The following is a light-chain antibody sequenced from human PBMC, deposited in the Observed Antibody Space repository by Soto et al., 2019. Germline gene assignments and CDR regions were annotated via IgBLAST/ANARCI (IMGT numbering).Light chain of an antibody. CDR3: QQYGTSPPT. CDR1: QSVSSSY. J-gene: IGKJ1*01. Sequence: EIVMTQSPATLSVSPGERATLSCRASQSVSSSYLAWYQQKPGQAPRLLIYGASSRATGIPDRFSGSGSGTDFTLTISRLEPEDFAVYNCQQYGTSPPTFGQGTKVDTK. V-gene: IGKV3-20*01. CDR2: GAS.